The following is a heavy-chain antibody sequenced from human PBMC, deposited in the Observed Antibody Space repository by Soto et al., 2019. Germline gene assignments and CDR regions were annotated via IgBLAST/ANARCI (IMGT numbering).Heavy chain of an antibody. J-gene: IGHJ3*02. CDR2: INSDWSST. CDR1: GITFRGYR. Sequence: PVGSLRLSCAASGITFRGYRMHWVRQAPGKELVWFSRINSDWSSTSYAGSVKARFTISRYNAKNTLHLQINTLRAEDTPVYYCARGVRFLEWLIDIWGKGTMVTVSS. V-gene: IGHV3-74*01. CDR3: ARGVRFLEWLIDI. D-gene: IGHD3-3*01.